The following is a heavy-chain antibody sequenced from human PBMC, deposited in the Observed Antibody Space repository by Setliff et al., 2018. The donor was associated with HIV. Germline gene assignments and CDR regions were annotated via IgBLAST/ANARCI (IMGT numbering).Heavy chain of an antibody. CDR3: ARDLRITIFGVVIPYYYYYMDV. J-gene: IGHJ6*03. CDR1: GFTFSGYA. CDR2: ISVSGGNP. D-gene: IGHD3-3*01. Sequence: GGSLRLSCAASGFTFSGYAMSWVRQAPGKGLEWVSAISVSGGNPYYADSVKGRFTISRDNSKNTLYLQMNSLRAEDTAVYYCARDLRITIFGVVIPYYYYYMDVWGKGTTVTVSS. V-gene: IGHV3-23*01.